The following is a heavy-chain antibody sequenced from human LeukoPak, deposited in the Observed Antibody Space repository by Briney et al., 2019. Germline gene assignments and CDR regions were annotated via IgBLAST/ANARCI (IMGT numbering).Heavy chain of an antibody. V-gene: IGHV3-21*06. CDR2: ISSTSKYI. CDR3: ARAYSPPITMAVEAPDS. Sequence: GGSLRLSCAASGFTFNSYTMNWVRQAPGKGLEWVSSISSTSKYISYADSVKGRFTISRDNAKNSLYLQVNSLRAEDTAVYYCARAYSPPITMAVEAPDSWGQGTLVTVSS. CDR1: GFTFNSYT. D-gene: IGHD3-10*01. J-gene: IGHJ4*02.